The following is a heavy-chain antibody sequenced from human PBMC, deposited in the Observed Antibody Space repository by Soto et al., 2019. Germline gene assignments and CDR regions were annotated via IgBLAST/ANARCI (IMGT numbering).Heavy chain of an antibody. J-gene: IGHJ5*02. V-gene: IGHV3-33*01. CDR1: GFTFSSYG. Sequence: QVQLVESGGGVVQPGRSLRLSCAASGFTFSSYGMHWVRQAPGKGLEWVAVIWYDGSNKYYADSVKGRFTISRDNSKNTLYLQMNSLRAEDTAVYYCARDYDSYGSGPKGNWFDPWGQGTLVIVSS. CDR2: IWYDGSNK. D-gene: IGHD3-10*01. CDR3: ARDYDSYGSGPKGNWFDP.